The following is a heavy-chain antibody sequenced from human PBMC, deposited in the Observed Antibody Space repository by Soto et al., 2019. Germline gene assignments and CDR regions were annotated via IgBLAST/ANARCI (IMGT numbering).Heavy chain of an antibody. CDR2: NNPSSGRA. D-gene: IGHD1-1*01. CDR3: ARRNDLPDDYYGLDV. Sequence: QVQLVQSGAEVKKPGASVKISCKASGYTFTTYYIHWVRQAPGQGLEWMGINNPSSGRAGHAQMFQVSVTMNRDTPTRTFDMELGSLSSEDTAVDYCARRNDLPDDYYGLDVWGQGTTVTVSS. V-gene: IGHV1-46*03. CDR1: GYTFTTYY. J-gene: IGHJ6*02.